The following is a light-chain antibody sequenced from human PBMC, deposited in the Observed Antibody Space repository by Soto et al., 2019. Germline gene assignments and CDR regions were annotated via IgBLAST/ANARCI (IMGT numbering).Light chain of an antibody. CDR3: QQYDSVPYT. V-gene: IGKV1-5*03. J-gene: IGKJ2*01. CDR2: KAS. Sequence: DIQMTQPPSTLSASVGDRVTITCRASQTINSWLAWYQQKPGKAPRLLIYKASSLESGVPSRFSGSGSGTEFTLTISSLQPDDFATYYCQQYDSVPYTFGQGTK. CDR1: QTINSW.